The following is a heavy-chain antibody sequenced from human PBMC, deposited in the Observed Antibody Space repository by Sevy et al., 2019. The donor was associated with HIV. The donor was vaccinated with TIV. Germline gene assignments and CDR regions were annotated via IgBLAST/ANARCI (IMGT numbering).Heavy chain of an antibody. Sequence: GGSLRLSCEASGFTFSRYGMHWVRQAPGKGLDWVAFIRYDGSTRYYGDSVKGRFTISRDNSKNTLFLQMNSLRAEDTAVYYGAKGLGMVQGALLSDDIWGQGTMVTVSS. D-gene: IGHD3-10*01. CDR2: IRYDGSTR. J-gene: IGHJ3*02. CDR1: GFTFSRYG. CDR3: AKGLGMVQGALLSDDI. V-gene: IGHV3-30*02.